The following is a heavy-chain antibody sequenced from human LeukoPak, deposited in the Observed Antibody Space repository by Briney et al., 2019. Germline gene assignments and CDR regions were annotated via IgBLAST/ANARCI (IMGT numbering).Heavy chain of an antibody. Sequence: SETLSLTCTVSGGSLSSSHYSWGWIRQPPGKGLEWIGSIYSGGSTYYNPSLKSRVTISVDTSKNQFSLKLSSVTAADTAVYYCARLRVSVTTTSDFDYWGQGTLVTVSS. V-gene: IGHV4-39*01. CDR2: IYSGGST. D-gene: IGHD5-12*01. CDR3: ARLRVSVTTTSDFDY. CDR1: GGSLSSSHYS. J-gene: IGHJ4*02.